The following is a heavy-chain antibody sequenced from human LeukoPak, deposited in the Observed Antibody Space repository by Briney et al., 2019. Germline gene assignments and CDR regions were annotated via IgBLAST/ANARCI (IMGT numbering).Heavy chain of an antibody. D-gene: IGHD3-22*01. Sequence: PGGSLRLSCAASGFTFDDYAMHWVRQAPGKGLEWVSGISWNSGSIGYADSVKGRFTISRDNAKNSLYLQMNSLRAEDTALYYCAKVDHDSSGYYYFDYWGQGTLVTVSS. CDR2: ISWNSGSI. CDR3: AKVDHDSSGYYYFDY. V-gene: IGHV3-9*01. J-gene: IGHJ4*02. CDR1: GFTFDDYA.